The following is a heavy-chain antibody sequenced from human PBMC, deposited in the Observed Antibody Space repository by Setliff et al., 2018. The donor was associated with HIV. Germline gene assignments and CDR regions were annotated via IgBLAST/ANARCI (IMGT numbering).Heavy chain of an antibody. CDR1: GFTCSTYW. CDR2: MKPDGSEK. CDR3: GCWIAGRGY. J-gene: IGHJ4*02. Sequence: GGSLRLSCATSGFTCSTYWMTWVRQAQGKGLECVANMKPDGSEKHYVDAVKGRFTITRDNAKSSLYLQMNSLRSDDTAVYYCGCWIAGRGYWGQGTPVTVS. D-gene: IGHD2-21*01. V-gene: IGHV3-7*03.